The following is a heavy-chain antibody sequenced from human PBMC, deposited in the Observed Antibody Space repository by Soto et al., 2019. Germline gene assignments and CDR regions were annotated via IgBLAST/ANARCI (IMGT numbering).Heavy chain of an antibody. V-gene: IGHV3-23*01. D-gene: IGHD5-18*01. CDR3: AKAKRGYSYGYFDY. CDR1: GFTFSSYA. Sequence: GGSLRLSCAASGFTFSSYAMSWVRRAPGKGLEWVSAISGSGGSTYYADSVKGRFTISRDNSKNTLYLQMNSLRAEDTAVYYCAKAKRGYSYGYFDYWGQGTLVTVSS. J-gene: IGHJ4*02. CDR2: ISGSGGST.